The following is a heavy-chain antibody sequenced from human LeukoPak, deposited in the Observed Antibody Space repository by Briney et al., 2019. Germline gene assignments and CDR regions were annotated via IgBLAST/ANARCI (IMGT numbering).Heavy chain of an antibody. CDR2: IIPIFGTA. Sequence: ASVKVSCMASGGTFSSYAISWVRQAPGQGLEWMGGIIPIFGTANYAQKFQGRVTITADESTSTAYMELSSLRSEDTAVYYCARGEIRQWLVPYYFDYWGQGTLVTVSS. J-gene: IGHJ4*02. CDR1: GGTFSSYA. V-gene: IGHV1-69*13. CDR3: ARGEIRQWLVPYYFDY. D-gene: IGHD6-19*01.